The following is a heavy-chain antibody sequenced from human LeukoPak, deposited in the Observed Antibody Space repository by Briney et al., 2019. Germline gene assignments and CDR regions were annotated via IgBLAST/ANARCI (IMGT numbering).Heavy chain of an antibody. CDR2: MSANGDIT. J-gene: IGHJ6*03. CDR3: AKRSTQTTPSNYIYFYMDV. CDR1: GFTFYNYA. Sequence: GGSLRLSCAASGFTFYNYAMTWVRQAPGRGLEWVAAMSANGDITYYADSVRGRSTISRDNFKNTLYLEMNSLRAEDTAVYYCAKRSTQTTPSNYIYFYMDVWGKGTTVTVS. D-gene: IGHD4-11*01. V-gene: IGHV3-23*01.